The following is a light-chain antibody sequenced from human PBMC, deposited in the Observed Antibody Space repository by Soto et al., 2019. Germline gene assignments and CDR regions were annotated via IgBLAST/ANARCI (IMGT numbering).Light chain of an antibody. CDR1: ESVADY. J-gene: IGKJ5*01. CDR2: GTS. V-gene: IGKV1-39*01. Sequence: IQMTQSPSSLSPSVGDRVIITCRASESVADYVNWYQQRPGKAPQLLISGTSFLHSGVPSRFSGGRSGTDYTLTSSGLQPEDFATYSCQQTYSVSITFGQGTRL. CDR3: QQTYSVSIT.